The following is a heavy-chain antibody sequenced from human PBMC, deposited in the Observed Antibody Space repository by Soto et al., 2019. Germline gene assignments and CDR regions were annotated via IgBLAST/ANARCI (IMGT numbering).Heavy chain of an antibody. J-gene: IGHJ5*02. CDR3: ARRINWFDP. CDR1: GGSISSSSYY. V-gene: IGHV4-39*01. CDR2: IYYSGST. Sequence: SEILSLTCTVSGGSISSSSYYWGWIRQPPGKGLEWIGSIYYSGSTYYNPSLKSRVTISVDTSKNQFSLKLSSVTAADTAVYYCARRINWFDPWGQGTLVTVSS. D-gene: IGHD2-15*01.